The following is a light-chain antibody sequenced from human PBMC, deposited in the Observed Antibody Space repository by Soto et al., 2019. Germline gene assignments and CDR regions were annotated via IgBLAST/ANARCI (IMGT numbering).Light chain of an antibody. V-gene: IGLV2-11*01. CDR2: DVT. Sequence: QSALTQPRSVSGSPGQSVAISCAGTSSDVGRYNYVSWYQQYPGKAPKLIIYDVTKRPSGVPDRFSGSKSGNTASLTISGVQAEDEADYYCCSCAGLFGGGTKLTVL. CDR1: SSDVGRYNY. CDR3: CSCAGL. J-gene: IGLJ2*01.